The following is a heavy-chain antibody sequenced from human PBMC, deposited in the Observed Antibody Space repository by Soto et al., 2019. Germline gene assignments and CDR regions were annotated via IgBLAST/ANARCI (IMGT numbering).Heavy chain of an antibody. CDR3: ARNVHESSGYYFELWFEP. V-gene: IGHV3-33*01. CDR1: GFTFSSYG. CDR2: IWYDGSNK. J-gene: IGHJ5*02. Sequence: GGSLRLSCAASGFTFSSYGMHWVRQAPGKGLEWVAVIWYDGSNKYYADSVKGRFTSSRDNSKNTLYLQMNSPRAEDTAVYYCARNVHESSGYYFELWFEPWGQGTLVTVSS. D-gene: IGHD3-22*01.